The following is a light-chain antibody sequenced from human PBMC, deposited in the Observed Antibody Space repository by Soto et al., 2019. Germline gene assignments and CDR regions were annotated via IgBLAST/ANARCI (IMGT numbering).Light chain of an antibody. V-gene: IGKV3D-20*02. CDR2: DAS. CDR1: QSISSSF. CDR3: QQRGNWPS. J-gene: IGKJ4*01. Sequence: TQPPLSVQVTLGQPASLSFGASQSISSSFLAWYQQKPGQAPRLLIYDASNRATGIPARFSGSGSGTDFTLTISSLEPEDFAVYYCQQRGNWPSFGGGTKVDI.